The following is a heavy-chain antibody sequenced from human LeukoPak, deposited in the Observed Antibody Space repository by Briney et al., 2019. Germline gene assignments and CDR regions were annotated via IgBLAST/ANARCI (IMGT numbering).Heavy chain of an antibody. V-gene: IGHV3-23*01. CDR2: ISGSGSST. CDR3: AKETLGRHFDFDY. Sequence: PGGSLRLSCAASGFTFTSYAMNWVRQAPGKGLEWVSTISGSGSSTYYVDSVRGRFTISRDNSKNTLYLQMNSLRAEDTALYYCAKETLGRHFDFDYWGQGTLVTVSS. CDR1: GFTFTSYA. J-gene: IGHJ4*02. D-gene: IGHD3-9*01.